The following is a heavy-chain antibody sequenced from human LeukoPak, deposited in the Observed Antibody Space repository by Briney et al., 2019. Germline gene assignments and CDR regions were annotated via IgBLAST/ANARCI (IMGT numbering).Heavy chain of an antibody. Sequence: GESLNISFKGSGYSFTSYWIGWVRPMPGKGLEWMGIIYPGDSDTRYSPSFQGQVTISADGSISTAYLQWSSLQASDTAIYYCARFGVTDKWFDPWGQGTLVTVSS. V-gene: IGHV5-51*01. J-gene: IGHJ5*02. CDR2: IYPGDSDT. D-gene: IGHD2-21*02. CDR1: GYSFTSYW. CDR3: ARFGVTDKWFDP.